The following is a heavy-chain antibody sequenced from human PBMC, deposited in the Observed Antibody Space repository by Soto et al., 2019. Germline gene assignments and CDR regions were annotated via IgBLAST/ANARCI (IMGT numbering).Heavy chain of an antibody. CDR3: TTRVEMDY. D-gene: IGHD1-1*01. CDR1: GYTFTSYY. V-gene: IGHV1-46*03. J-gene: IGHJ4*02. Sequence: QVQLVQSGAEVKKPGASVKVSCKASGYTFTSYYIHWVRQAPGQGLEWMGRINPSGGSTNYAQKFQGRVTMTRDTSSSTLYMDVRTLRTEDTAVYYCTTRVEMDYWGQGTRVTVSS. CDR2: INPSGGST.